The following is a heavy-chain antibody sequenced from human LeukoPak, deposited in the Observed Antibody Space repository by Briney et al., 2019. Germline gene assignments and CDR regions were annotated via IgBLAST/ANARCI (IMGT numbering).Heavy chain of an antibody. CDR1: GYTFTTYY. D-gene: IGHD4-23*01. V-gene: IGHV1-46*01. CDR3: AREQRAGLSGNLGGLFSSYHTYYYMDV. Sequence: ASVKVSCKASGYTFTTYYIHWVRQAPGQGLEWMGMINPSDGATTYAQKFQGRGTMTRDMSATIVYLAVRTIRPGDRVVYFCAREQRAGLSGNLGGLFSSYHTYYYMDVWGRGTTVTVSS. J-gene: IGHJ6*03. CDR2: INPSDGAT.